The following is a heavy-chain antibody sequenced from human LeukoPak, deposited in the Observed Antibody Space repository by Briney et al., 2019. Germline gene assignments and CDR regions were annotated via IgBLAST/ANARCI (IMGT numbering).Heavy chain of an antibody. D-gene: IGHD3-10*01. CDR3: ARDQSYYGPGSADC. CDR1: GGTFSSYA. Sequence: ASVKVSCKASGGTFSSYAISWVRQAPGQGLEWMGRIIPIFGIANYARKFQGRVTITADKSTSTAYMELSSLRSEDTAVYYCARDQSYYGPGSADCWGQGTLVTVSS. CDR2: IIPIFGIA. J-gene: IGHJ4*02. V-gene: IGHV1-69*04.